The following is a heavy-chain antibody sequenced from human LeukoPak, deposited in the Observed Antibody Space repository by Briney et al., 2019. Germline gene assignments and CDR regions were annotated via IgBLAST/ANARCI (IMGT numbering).Heavy chain of an antibody. D-gene: IGHD3-10*01. Sequence: GRSLRLSCAASGFTFRNYVIHWVRQAPGKGLEWVAVTSSDLNVKLYADSVKGRFTISRDNSRSTLYLQMNSLRPEDTAIYYCAREGYYGSGSPPSLYFDYWGQGTLVTVSS. J-gene: IGHJ4*02. CDR3: AREGYYGSGSPPSLYFDY. V-gene: IGHV3-30-3*01. CDR2: TSSDLNVK. CDR1: GFTFRNYV.